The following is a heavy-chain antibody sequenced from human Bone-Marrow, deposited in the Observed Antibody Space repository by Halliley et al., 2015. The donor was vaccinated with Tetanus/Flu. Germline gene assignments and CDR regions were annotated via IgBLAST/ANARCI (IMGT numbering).Heavy chain of an antibody. CDR2: PEDGET. V-gene: IGHV1-24*01. D-gene: IGHD3-10*02. Sequence: PEDGETIYPQKFQGRLTMTEDTSSDNAFMELSSLRSEDTAVYFCATLLSTFVRGLTVNLFYFDIWGQGTLVTVSS. CDR3: ATLLSTFVRGLTVNLFYFDI. J-gene: IGHJ4*02.